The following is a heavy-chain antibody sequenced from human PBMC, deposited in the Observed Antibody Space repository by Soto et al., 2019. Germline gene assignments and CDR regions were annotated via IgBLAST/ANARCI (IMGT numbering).Heavy chain of an antibody. Sequence: GGSVRLSCVASGFTFRNYWMTWVRQAPGKGLEWVASIKQDGSRENYVDSVIGRFTISRDNDQKSLYLHMSSLRDEDTAVYYRARDRYSVFDIIEEPPEFDSWGQGTSATVSS. D-gene: IGHD2-15*01. CDR2: IKQDGSRE. J-gene: IGHJ4*02. CDR1: GFTFRNYW. V-gene: IGHV3-7*03. CDR3: ARDRYSVFDIIEEPPEFDS.